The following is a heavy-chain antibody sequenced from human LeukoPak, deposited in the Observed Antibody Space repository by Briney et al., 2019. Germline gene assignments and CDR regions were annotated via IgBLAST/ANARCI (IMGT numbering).Heavy chain of an antibody. J-gene: IGHJ6*04. CDR1: GFTFSSYA. CDR2: IGSSGDIT. D-gene: IGHD3-10*02. CDR3: AELGITMIGGV. V-gene: IGHV3-23*01. Sequence: GGSPRLSCAASGFTFSSYAMSWVRQAPGMGLEWVSSIGSSGDITYYADSVKGRFTISRDNSKNTLYLQMNSLRAEDTAVYYCAELGITMIGGVWGKGTTVTISS.